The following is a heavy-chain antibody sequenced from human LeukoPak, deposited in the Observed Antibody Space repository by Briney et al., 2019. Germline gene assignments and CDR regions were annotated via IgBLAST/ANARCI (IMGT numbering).Heavy chain of an antibody. CDR1: GGSFSGYY. D-gene: IGHD3-10*01. J-gene: IGHJ4*02. Sequence: PSETLSLTCAVYGGSFSGYYWSWIRQPPGKGLEWIGEINHSGSTNYNASLKSRLTISVDASKTVFSMKLRSVPAPDTAVSYCATRLPLVGRPAGYFDYWGQGTLVTVSS. CDR2: INHSGST. V-gene: IGHV4-34*01. CDR3: ATRLPLVGRPAGYFDY.